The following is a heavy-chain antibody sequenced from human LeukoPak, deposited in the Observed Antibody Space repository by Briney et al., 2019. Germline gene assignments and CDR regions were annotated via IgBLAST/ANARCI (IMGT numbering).Heavy chain of an antibody. J-gene: IGHJ4*02. D-gene: IGHD5-18*01. CDR3: ARGYGYYFES. Sequence: SETPSLTCTVSGGSISSYYWNWIRQPPGKGLEWIGYIYSSGSTSYNPSLKSRVAISVDTSRNQFPLKLSSVTTADTAVYYCARGYGYYFESWGQGTLVTVSS. V-gene: IGHV4-59*03. CDR2: IYSSGST. CDR1: GGSISSYY.